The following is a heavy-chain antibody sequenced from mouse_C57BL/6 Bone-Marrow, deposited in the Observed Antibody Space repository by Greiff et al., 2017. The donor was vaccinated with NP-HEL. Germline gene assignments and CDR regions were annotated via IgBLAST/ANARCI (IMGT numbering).Heavy chain of an antibody. CDR1: GYTFTSYW. CDR3: ARGYGSSYDY. D-gene: IGHD1-1*01. V-gene: IGHV1-55*01. J-gene: IGHJ2*01. CDR2: IYPGSGST. Sequence: QVHVKQSGAELVKPGASVKMSCKASGYTFTSYWITWVKQRPGQGLEWIGDIYPGSGSTNYNEKFKSKATLTVDTSSSTAYMQLSSLTSEDSAVYYCARGYGSSYDYWGQGTTLTVSS.